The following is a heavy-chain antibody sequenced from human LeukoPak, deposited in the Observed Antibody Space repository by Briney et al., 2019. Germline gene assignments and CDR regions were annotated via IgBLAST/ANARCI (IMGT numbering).Heavy chain of an antibody. D-gene: IGHD6-19*01. V-gene: IGHV3-30*03. J-gene: IGHJ1*01. Sequence: PGRSLRLSCAASGFTFSTFDMHWVRQAPGKGLEWVARISYDESNEYYGDSVKGRFTISRDNSKNTLYLQMNSLRPEDTAVYYCARVVGIAVAGMGYFQHWGQGTLVTVSS. CDR3: ARVVGIAVAGMGYFQH. CDR1: GFTFSTFD. CDR2: ISYDESNE.